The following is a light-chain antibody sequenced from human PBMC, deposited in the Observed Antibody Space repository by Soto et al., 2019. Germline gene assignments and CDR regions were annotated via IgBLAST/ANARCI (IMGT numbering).Light chain of an antibody. V-gene: IGLV1-51*01. CDR3: GAWDSRLSGGGV. CDR2: DNY. CDR1: ASNIGNNY. J-gene: IGLJ2*01. Sequence: QSVLTQPPSVSAAPGQKVTISCSGSASNIGNNYVSWYQQLPGTAPKLLIYDNYKRPSGIPDRFSGSKSGTSATLGITGLQTGDEADYYCGAWDSRLSGGGVFGGGTKLTVL.